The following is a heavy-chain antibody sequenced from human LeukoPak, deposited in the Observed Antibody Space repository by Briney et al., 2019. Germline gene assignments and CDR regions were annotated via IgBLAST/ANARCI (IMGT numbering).Heavy chain of an antibody. J-gene: IGHJ4*02. CDR1: GITFNAYT. Sequence: PGGSLRLSCAASGITFNAYTMALVRQAPGKGLEWVSIVTSDGIALYADSVKGRFTISRDNSENMLFLQMSGLRAEDTAVYYCANWNSGHEYIDFWGQGTLVTVSS. D-gene: IGHD1-1*01. CDR3: ANWNSGHEYIDF. V-gene: IGHV3-23*01. CDR2: VTSDGIA.